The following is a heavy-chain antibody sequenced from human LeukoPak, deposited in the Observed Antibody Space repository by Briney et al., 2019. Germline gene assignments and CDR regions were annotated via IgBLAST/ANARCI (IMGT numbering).Heavy chain of an antibody. D-gene: IGHD6-19*01. CDR3: ARVKSSGWGIGFAY. Sequence: SETLSLTCTVSGGSLSSSTFYWGWIRQPPGKGLEWIGNIYYSGSTNYNPSLKSRVTISVDTSKNQFSLKLSSVTAADTAVYYCARVKSSGWGIGFAYWGQGTLVTVSS. J-gene: IGHJ4*02. CDR2: IYYSGST. CDR1: GGSLSSSTFY. V-gene: IGHV4-61*01.